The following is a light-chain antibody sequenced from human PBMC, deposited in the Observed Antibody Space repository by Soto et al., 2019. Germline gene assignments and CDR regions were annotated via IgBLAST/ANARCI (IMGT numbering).Light chain of an antibody. CDR1: QSISNF. J-gene: IGKJ1*01. Sequence: DIQMTQSPSSLSASVGDRVTITCRASQSISNFLNWYQQKPGKAPNLLIYTASSVQSGVPPRFSGSRSGTVFTLTISSLQPEDFATYYCQQSYSTPWTFGQGAKVEIK. CDR3: QQSYSTPWT. CDR2: TAS. V-gene: IGKV1-39*01.